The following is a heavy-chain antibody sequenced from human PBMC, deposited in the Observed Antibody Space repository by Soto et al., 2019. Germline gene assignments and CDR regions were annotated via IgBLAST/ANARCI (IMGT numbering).Heavy chain of an antibody. CDR3: ASRPGYYGSGSYPHYYYYVDV. Sequence: QVPLVQSGAEVKKPGASVKVSCKASGYTFTSYDINWVRQATGQGLEWMGWMNPNSGNTGYAQKFQGRVTMTRNTSISTAYMELSSLRSEDTAVYYCASRPGYYGSGSYPHYYYYVDVWGKGTTVTVS. CDR1: GYTFTSYD. CDR2: MNPNSGNT. V-gene: IGHV1-8*01. D-gene: IGHD3-10*01. J-gene: IGHJ6*03.